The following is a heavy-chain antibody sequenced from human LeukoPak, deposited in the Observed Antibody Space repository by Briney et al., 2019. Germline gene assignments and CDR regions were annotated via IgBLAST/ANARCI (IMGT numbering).Heavy chain of an antibody. CDR1: GGTFSSYA. CDR2: IIPIFGTA. D-gene: IGHD3-22*01. CDR3: ARGLLAYDSSGYRYYGMDV. V-gene: IGHV1-69*01. Sequence: SVKVSCKASGGTFSSYAISWVRQAPGQGLEWMGGIIPIFGTANYAQKFQGRVTITADESTSTAYMELSSLRSEDTAVYYCARGLLAYDSSGYRYYGMDVWGQGTTVTVSS. J-gene: IGHJ6*02.